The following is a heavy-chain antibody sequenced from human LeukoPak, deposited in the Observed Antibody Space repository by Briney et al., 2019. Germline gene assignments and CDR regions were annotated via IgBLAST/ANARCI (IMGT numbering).Heavy chain of an antibody. J-gene: IGHJ4*02. Sequence: SVKVSCKASGFTFTSSAVQWVRQARGQRLEWIGWIVVGSGNTNYAQTFQERVTITRDMSTSTAYMELSSLRSEDTPVYYCAAETRSPHYSDYWGQGTLVTVSS. D-gene: IGHD2-21*01. CDR1: GFTFTSSA. CDR3: AAETRSPHYSDY. V-gene: IGHV1-58*01. CDR2: IVVGSGNT.